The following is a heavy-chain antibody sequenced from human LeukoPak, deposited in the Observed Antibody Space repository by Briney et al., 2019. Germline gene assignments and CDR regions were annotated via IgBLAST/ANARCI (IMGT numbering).Heavy chain of an antibody. D-gene: IGHD3-9*01. CDR2: IYNSGST. CDR1: GGSIGVYY. J-gene: IGHJ2*01. Sequence: SETLSLTCTLSGGSIGVYYWSWIRQPAGKGLEWIGRIYNSGSTKYNPSLKSRVTMSLDTSKNQFSLSLNSVTAADTAVYYCARLTYYNIVTDSFDWYIDLWGRGTLVTVSS. CDR3: ARLTYYNIVTDSFDWYIDL. V-gene: IGHV4-4*07.